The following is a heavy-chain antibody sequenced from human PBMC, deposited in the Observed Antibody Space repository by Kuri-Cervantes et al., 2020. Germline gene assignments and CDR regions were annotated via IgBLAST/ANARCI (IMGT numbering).Heavy chain of an antibody. CDR1: GFSFSNAW. Sequence: GESLKISCAASGFSFSNAWMNWVRQAPGKGLEWVGHIRPKTDGGTTDYAAPVKGRFAISRDDSKSTVYLQMNSLKTEDTAVYYCTTDTSRPAFGGQGTLVTVSS. CDR2: IRPKTDGGTT. D-gene: IGHD2/OR15-2a*01. V-gene: IGHV3-15*01. J-gene: IGHJ4*02. CDR3: TTDTSRPAF.